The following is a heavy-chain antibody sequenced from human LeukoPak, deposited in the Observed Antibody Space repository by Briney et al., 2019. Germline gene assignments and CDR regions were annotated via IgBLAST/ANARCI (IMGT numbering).Heavy chain of an antibody. D-gene: IGHD3-3*01. CDR1: GGSISSGDYY. Sequence: SQTLSLTCTVSGGSISSGDYYWSWIRQPPGKGLEWIGYIYYSGSIYYNPSLKSRVTISVDTSKNQFSLKLSSVTAADTAVYYCARADFWSGYLDYWGQGTLVTVSS. J-gene: IGHJ4*02. CDR2: IYYSGSI. V-gene: IGHV4-30-4*08. CDR3: ARADFWSGYLDY.